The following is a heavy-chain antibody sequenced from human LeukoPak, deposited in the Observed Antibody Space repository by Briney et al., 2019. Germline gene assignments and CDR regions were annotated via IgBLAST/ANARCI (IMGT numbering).Heavy chain of an antibody. D-gene: IGHD3/OR15-3a*01. V-gene: IGHV1-46*01. Sequence: ASVKVSCKASGYTFTTYYISWVRQAPGQGLEWMGIINPTGGSTDYAQKFQGRVTITRDTSTSTVYLELSSLRSEDTAVYYCARDWTSSLDYWGQGTLVTVSS. CDR3: ARDWTSSLDY. CDR1: GYTFTTYY. J-gene: IGHJ4*02. CDR2: INPTGGST.